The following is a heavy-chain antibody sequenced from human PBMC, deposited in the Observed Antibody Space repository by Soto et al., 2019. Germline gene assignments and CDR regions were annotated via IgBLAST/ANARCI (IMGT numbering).Heavy chain of an antibody. J-gene: IGHJ4*02. Sequence: SETLSLTCAVSGYSISSSNWWGWIRQPPGKGLEWIGYIYYSGSTNYNPSLKSRVTISVDTSKNQFSLKLSSVTAADTAVYYCARRYGASFDYWGQGTLVTAPQ. CDR1: GYSISSSNW. V-gene: IGHV4-28*01. CDR2: IYYSGST. D-gene: IGHD4-17*01. CDR3: ARRYGASFDY.